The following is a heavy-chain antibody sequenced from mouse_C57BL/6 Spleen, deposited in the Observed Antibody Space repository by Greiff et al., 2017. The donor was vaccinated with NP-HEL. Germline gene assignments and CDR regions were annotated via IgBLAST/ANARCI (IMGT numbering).Heavy chain of an antibody. CDR1: EYEFPSHD. Sequence: EVQVVESGGGLVQPGESLKLSCESNEYEFPSHDMSWVRKTPEKRLELVAAINSDGGSTYYPDTMERRFIISRDNTKKTLYLQMSSLRSEDTALYYCARIYYYGSSSYYFDYWGQGTTLTVSS. J-gene: IGHJ2*01. CDR3: ARIYYYGSSSYYFDY. CDR2: INSDGGST. D-gene: IGHD1-1*01. V-gene: IGHV5-2*01.